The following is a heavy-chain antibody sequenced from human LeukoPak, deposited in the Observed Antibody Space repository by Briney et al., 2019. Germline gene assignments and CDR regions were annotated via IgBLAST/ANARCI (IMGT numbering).Heavy chain of an antibody. V-gene: IGHV4-59*08. J-gene: IGHJ4*02. D-gene: IGHD3-22*01. CDR1: GGSISSYY. CDR2: IYYSGST. CDR3: ARQTLNYYDSSGYYSL. Sequence: PSETLSLTCTVSGGSISSYYWSWIRQPPGKGLEWIGYIYYSGSTNYNPSLKSRVTISLDTSKNQFSLKLSSVTAADTAVYYCARQTLNYYDSSGYYSLWGQGTLVTVSS.